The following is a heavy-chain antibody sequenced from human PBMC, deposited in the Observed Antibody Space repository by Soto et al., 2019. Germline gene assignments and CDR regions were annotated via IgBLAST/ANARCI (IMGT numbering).Heavy chain of an antibody. V-gene: IGHV3-23*01. D-gene: IGHD6-13*01. CDR1: GFTFSSYA. CDR2: ISGSGGST. CDR3: VKMRGSGSWTFDY. Sequence: GGSLRLSCAASGFTFSSYAMSWVRQAPGKGLEWVSAISGSGGSTYYADTVKGRFTISRDNSKNTLYLQMNSLRAEDTAVYYCVKMRGSGSWTFDYWGQGTLVTVSS. J-gene: IGHJ4*02.